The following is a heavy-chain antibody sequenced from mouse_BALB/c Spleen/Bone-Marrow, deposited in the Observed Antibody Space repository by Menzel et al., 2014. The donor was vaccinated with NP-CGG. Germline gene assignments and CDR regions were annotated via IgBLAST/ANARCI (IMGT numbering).Heavy chain of an antibody. J-gene: IGHJ3*01. Sequence: EVQGVESGGGLVQPGGSLKLSCAASGFDFSRYWMSWVRQAPGKGLEWIGEINPDSNTINYTPSLKDKFIISRDNAKNTLYLQMSKVRSEDTALYYCARLGYYGSLAYWGQGTLVTVSA. CDR3: ARLGYYGSLAY. D-gene: IGHD1-2*01. CDR1: GFDFSRYW. CDR2: INPDSNTI. V-gene: IGHV4-1*02.